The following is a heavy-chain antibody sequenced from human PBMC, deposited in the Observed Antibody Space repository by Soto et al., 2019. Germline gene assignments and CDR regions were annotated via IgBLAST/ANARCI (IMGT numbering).Heavy chain of an antibody. J-gene: IGHJ3*02. V-gene: IGHV1-2*02. CDR1: GYTFTGYY. Sequence: ASVKVSRKASGYTFTGYYMHWVRQAPRQGLEWMGWINPNSGGTNYAQKFQGRVTMTRDTSISTAYMELSRLRSDDTAVYYCARLLTGTTTFDIWGQGTMVTVSS. D-gene: IGHD1-20*01. CDR3: ARLLTGTTTFDI. CDR2: INPNSGGT.